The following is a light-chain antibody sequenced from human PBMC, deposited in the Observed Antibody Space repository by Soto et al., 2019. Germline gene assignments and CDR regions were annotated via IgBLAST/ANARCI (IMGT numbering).Light chain of an antibody. V-gene: IGKV2D-29*01. CDR1: QSLMHSDGTTY. CDR2: EVS. J-gene: IGKJ1*01. CDR3: FQNIQLPWT. Sequence: DVVMTQTPLSLSVTPGQPASISCKSSQSLMHSDGTTYLYWYLQRPGQPPQLLMYEVSNRYSGVPARFSGSGSGTEFTLTISRVGAEDVGVYYCFQNIQLPWTFGQGTKVEIK.